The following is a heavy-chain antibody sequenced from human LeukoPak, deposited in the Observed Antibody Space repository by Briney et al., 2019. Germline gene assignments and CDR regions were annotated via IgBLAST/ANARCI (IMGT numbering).Heavy chain of an antibody. CDR1: GGSISSYY. V-gene: IGHV4-4*07. Sequence: PSETLSLTCSVSGGSISSYYWSRIRQPAGKGREWIGRIYTTGNTDYNPSLKSRVTMSVDTSKNQFSLNLSSVTAADTAVYYCARDARGWSGFDYWGQGTLVTVSS. CDR2: IYTTGNT. D-gene: IGHD3-3*01. CDR3: ARDARGWSGFDY. J-gene: IGHJ4*02.